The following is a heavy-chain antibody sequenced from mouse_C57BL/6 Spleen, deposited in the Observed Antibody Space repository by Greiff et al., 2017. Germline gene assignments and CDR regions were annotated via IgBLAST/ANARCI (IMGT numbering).Heavy chain of an antibody. D-gene: IGHD3-1*01. Sequence: QVQLQQPGAELVKPGASVKLSCKASGYTFTSYWMHWVKQRPGQGLEWIGMIRPNSGSTNYNEKFKSKATLTVDKSSSTAYMQLSSLTSEDSAVDYCARAGLFYAMDYWGQGTSVTVAS. CDR3: ARAGLFYAMDY. CDR1: GYTFTSYW. CDR2: IRPNSGST. V-gene: IGHV1-64*01. J-gene: IGHJ4*01.